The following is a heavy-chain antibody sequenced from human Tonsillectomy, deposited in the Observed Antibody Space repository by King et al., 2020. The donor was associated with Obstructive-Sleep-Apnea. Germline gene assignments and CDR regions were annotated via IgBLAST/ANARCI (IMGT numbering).Heavy chain of an antibody. CDR3: AGSSGVWGGYDY. D-gene: IGHD3-16*01. V-gene: IGHV3-33*03. CDR2: ICFDGSDK. Sequence: VQLVESGGGVVQPGRSLSLSCAASGFAFSSYAMHWVGQAPGKELEWVAIICFDGSDKYYADSVKGRFTISRDNSKNTLYLHLNSLRAEDTGVFYCAGSSGVWGGYDYWGQGTLVTVSS. J-gene: IGHJ4*02. CDR1: GFAFSSYA.